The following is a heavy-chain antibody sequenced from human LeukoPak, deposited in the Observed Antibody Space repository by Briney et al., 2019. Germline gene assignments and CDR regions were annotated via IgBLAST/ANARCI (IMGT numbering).Heavy chain of an antibody. Sequence: PSETLSLTCTVSGDSISSNSYFWGWIRQSPGKGLEWIASIYYSGNTYYNPSLKSRVTISEDTSKNQFSLKLSPVTAADTAVYYCVRQGDGYCTSTNCLFSFDYWGQGTLVTVSS. CDR3: VRQGDGYCTSTNCLFSFDY. CDR2: IYYSGNT. D-gene: IGHD2-2*03. CDR1: GDSISSNSYF. J-gene: IGHJ4*02. V-gene: IGHV4-39*01.